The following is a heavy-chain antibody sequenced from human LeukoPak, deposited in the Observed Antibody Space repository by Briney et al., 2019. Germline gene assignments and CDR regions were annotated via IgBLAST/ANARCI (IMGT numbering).Heavy chain of an antibody. Sequence: SETLSLTCTASGGSIRSYYWSWIRQPPGKGLEWLGYIHDSGSTKYNPSLKSRVTISVDTSKNQFSLKLSSVTAADTAVYYCASAGRGYSYGYFDYWGQGTLVTVSS. J-gene: IGHJ4*02. CDR2: IHDSGST. D-gene: IGHD5-18*01. V-gene: IGHV4-59*01. CDR3: ASAGRGYSYGYFDY. CDR1: GGSIRSYY.